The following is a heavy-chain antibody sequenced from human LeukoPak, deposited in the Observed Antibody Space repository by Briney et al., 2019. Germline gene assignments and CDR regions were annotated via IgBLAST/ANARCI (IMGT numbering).Heavy chain of an antibody. Sequence: SETLSLTCTDSGGSISSVGYYWSWIRQFPGRGLEWIRYMYYGRNSYYNPSLNRRTNISVGTSKNQFSLKLNSVTAADTAVYYCARYSSTYFFDHWGQGILVTVS. CDR1: GGSISSVGYY. CDR2: MYYGRNS. D-gene: IGHD6-13*01. CDR3: ARYSSTYFFDH. J-gene: IGHJ4*02. V-gene: IGHV4-31*03.